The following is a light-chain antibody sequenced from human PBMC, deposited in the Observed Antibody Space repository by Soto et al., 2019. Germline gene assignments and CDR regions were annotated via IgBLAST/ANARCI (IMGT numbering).Light chain of an antibody. J-gene: IGKJ1*01. V-gene: IGKV3-15*01. Sequence: ETMMTQSPESLSVSLGGRATVACRASQSLRSSLAWYQQKPGQAPRLLIYDASTRATGIPARFSGSGSGTDFTLTISGLQSEDFAVYYCQEYNNWPQRFGQGTKVDIK. CDR1: QSLRSS. CDR2: DAS. CDR3: QEYNNWPQR.